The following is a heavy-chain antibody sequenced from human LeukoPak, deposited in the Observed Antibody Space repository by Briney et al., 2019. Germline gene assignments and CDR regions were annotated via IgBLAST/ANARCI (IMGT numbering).Heavy chain of an antibody. CDR3: ARRQNYYDSSGYYDY. CDR2: IYYSGST. D-gene: IGHD3-22*01. CDR1: GGSFSAYY. V-gene: IGHV4-59*08. J-gene: IGHJ4*02. Sequence: SETLSLTCAVYGGSFSAYYWSWIRQPPGKGLEWIGYIYYSGSTNYNPSLKSRVTISVDTSKNQFSLKLSSVTAADTAVYYCARRQNYYDSSGYYDYWGQGTLVTVSS.